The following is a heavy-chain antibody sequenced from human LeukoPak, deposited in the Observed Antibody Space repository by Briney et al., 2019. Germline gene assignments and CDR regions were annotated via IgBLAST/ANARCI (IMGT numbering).Heavy chain of an antibody. CDR1: GYTFTGYY. V-gene: IGHV1-2*02. CDR2: INPNSGGT. Sequence: ASVKVSCKASGYTFTGYYMHWVRQAPGQGLEWMGWINPNSGGTNYAQKFQGRVTMTRDTSISTAYMELSSLRSEDTAVYYCARGPGIAVAGHLFQHWGQGTLVTVSS. D-gene: IGHD6-19*01. J-gene: IGHJ1*01. CDR3: ARGPGIAVAGHLFQH.